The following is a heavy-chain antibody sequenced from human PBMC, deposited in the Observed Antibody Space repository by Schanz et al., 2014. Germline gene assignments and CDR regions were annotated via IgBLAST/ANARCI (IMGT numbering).Heavy chain of an antibody. J-gene: IGHJ2*01. Sequence: VQLVESGGGLVQPGGSLRLSCAVSGFTLSSYGMHWVRQAPGKGLEWVAFINSDGTKRFYADSVKSRFTISRDNSRNTLFLQMSSLRVDDMAVYYCGRAGTGMAGWYFELWGRGTLVTVSS. CDR1: GFTLSSYG. D-gene: IGHD5-18*01. V-gene: IGHV3-30*02. CDR3: GRAGTGMAGWYFEL. CDR2: INSDGTKR.